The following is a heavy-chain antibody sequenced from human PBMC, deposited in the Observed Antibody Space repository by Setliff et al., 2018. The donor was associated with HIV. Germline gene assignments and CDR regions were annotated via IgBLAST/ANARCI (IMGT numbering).Heavy chain of an antibody. CDR1: GFTFNNYA. D-gene: IGHD2-2*01. CDR3: AKNSDCASTSCYVDWFDP. V-gene: IGHV3-23*01. Sequence: PGGSLRLSCAASGFTFNNYAMGWVRQPPGKGLEWVSAISGSGGGTYYPDSLKGRFTISRDNSKNTLYLQMNSLRADDTAVYYCAKNSDCASTSCYVDWFDPWGQGTLVTVSS. J-gene: IGHJ5*02. CDR2: ISGSGGGT.